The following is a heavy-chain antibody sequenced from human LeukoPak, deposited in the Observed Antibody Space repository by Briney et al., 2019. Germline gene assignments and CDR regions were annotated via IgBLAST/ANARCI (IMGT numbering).Heavy chain of an antibody. V-gene: IGHV4-4*07. CDR2: TYGSGIT. CDR1: GGSIISNY. J-gene: IGHJ6*03. CDR3: ARLKFYDSTGYSPGYYMDV. Sequence: SETLSLTCTVSGGSIISNYWSWIRQSAGTGLEWIGRTYGSGITDYNPSLKSRVTVSLDTSRKQFSLRLTSVTAADTAVYYCARLKFYDSTGYSPGYYMDVWGKGTTVSVFS. D-gene: IGHD3-22*01.